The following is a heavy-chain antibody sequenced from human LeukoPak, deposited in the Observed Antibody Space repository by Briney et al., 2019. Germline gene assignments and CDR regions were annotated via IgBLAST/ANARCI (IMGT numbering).Heavy chain of an antibody. CDR3: ANAYGGAVAGRFDY. V-gene: IGHV4-4*02. CDR2: IYHSGST. Sequence: KPSETLSLTCTVSGGSISTTNWWSWVRQTPGKGLEWIGEIYHSGSTNYNPSLKSRVTMSVDKSKNQFSLKLSSVTAADTAVYYCANAYGGAVAGRFDYWGQGTLVTVSS. D-gene: IGHD6-19*01. CDR1: GGSISTTNW. J-gene: IGHJ4*02.